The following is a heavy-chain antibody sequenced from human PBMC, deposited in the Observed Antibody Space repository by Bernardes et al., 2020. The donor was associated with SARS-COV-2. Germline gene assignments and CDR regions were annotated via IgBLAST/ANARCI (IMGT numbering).Heavy chain of an antibody. V-gene: IGHV1-24*01. D-gene: IGHD3-10*01. CDR3: ATSSVMVRGVSWFDP. J-gene: IGHJ5*02. CDR2: FDPEDGET. Sequence: ASMKVSCKVSGYTLTELSMHWVRQAPGKGLEWMGGFDPEDGETIYAQKFQGRVTMTEDTSTDTAYMELSSLRSEDTAVYYCATSSVMVRGVSWFDPWGQGTLVTVSS. CDR1: GYTLTELS.